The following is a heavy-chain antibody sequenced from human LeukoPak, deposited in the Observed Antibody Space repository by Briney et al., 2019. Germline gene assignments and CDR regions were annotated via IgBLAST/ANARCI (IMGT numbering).Heavy chain of an antibody. CDR1: GGSISSYY. V-gene: IGHV4-59*12. Sequence: SETLSLTCSVSGGSISSYYWNWIRQPPGKGLEWIGSISYSGSTNYNPSLKSRVTISVDTSKNQFSLKLSSVTAADTAVYYCARGRGIAAAGGFYYYYYYMDVWGKGTTVTVSS. CDR2: ISYSGST. D-gene: IGHD6-13*01. CDR3: ARGRGIAAAGGFYYYYYYMDV. J-gene: IGHJ6*03.